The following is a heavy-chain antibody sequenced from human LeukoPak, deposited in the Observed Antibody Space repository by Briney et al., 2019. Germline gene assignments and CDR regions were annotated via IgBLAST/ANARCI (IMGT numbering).Heavy chain of an antibody. CDR1: GFTFSSYW. J-gene: IGHJ5*02. CDR3: AKLIATMVRGEA. CDR2: IRYDGSNK. Sequence: GGSLRLSCAASGFTFSSYWMSWVRQAPGKGLEWVAFIRYDGSNKYYADSVKGRFTISRDNSKNTLYLQMNSLRAEDTAVYYCAKLIATMVRGEAWGQGTLVTVSS. V-gene: IGHV3-30*02. D-gene: IGHD3-10*01.